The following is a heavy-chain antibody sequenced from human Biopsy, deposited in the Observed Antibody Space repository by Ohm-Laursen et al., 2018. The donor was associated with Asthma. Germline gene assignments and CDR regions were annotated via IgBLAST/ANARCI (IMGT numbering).Heavy chain of an antibody. J-gene: IGHJ6*02. CDR2: INPSGGST. CDR3: AREVSTVDYGYYYFAMDV. CDR1: GYTLTSYY. V-gene: IGHV1-46*01. Sequence: GSSVKVSCKAPGYTLTSYYMHWVRQAPGQGLEWMGIINPSGGSTTYAQKFQGRVTFTADESTSSAYMELSSLTSEDSAVYYCAREVSTVDYGYYYFAMDVWGQGTTVTVSS. D-gene: IGHD4-17*01.